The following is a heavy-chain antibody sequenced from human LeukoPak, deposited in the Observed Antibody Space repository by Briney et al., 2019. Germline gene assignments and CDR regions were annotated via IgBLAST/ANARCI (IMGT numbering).Heavy chain of an antibody. D-gene: IGHD4-23*01. V-gene: IGHV1-2*02. CDR1: GYTFTGYY. Sequence: ASVKVSCKSSGYTFTGYYMHWVRQAPGQGLEWMGWINPNSGGTNYAQKFQGRVTMTRDTSISTAYMELSRLRSDDTAVYYCARDRGNSDPGDWFDSWGQGTLVTVSS. CDR2: INPNSGGT. CDR3: ARDRGNSDPGDWFDS. J-gene: IGHJ5*01.